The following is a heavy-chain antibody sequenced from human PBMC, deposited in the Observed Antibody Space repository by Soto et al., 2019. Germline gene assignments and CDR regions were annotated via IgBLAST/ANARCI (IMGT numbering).Heavy chain of an antibody. CDR3: ARIRRGYSFIGGVEYCYYAMDV. J-gene: IGHJ6*02. CDR2: IDSEDDD. CDR1: GFSLTTCGMC. D-gene: IGHD5-12*01. V-gene: IGHV2-70*01. Sequence: GSGPTLVNTTQTLTLTCSFSGFSLTTCGMCVSWIRQPPGKALEWVALIDSEDDDSYCTSLKTRRTITKDTSKNQVVLTMTNMVPVDTATYYCARIRRGYSFIGGVEYCYYAMDVWGHGTTVTVSS.